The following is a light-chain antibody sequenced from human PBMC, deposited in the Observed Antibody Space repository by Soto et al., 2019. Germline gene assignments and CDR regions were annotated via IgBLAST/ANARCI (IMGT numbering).Light chain of an antibody. CDR2: TAS. V-gene: IGKV1-27*01. J-gene: IGKJ1*01. Sequence: DIQMTESPSSLSSSIEDRGTITCRASQGIIHYLAWYQQRSGKPPRLLGYTASTLQSGVPFPFSGSGAGTDFTSTISSLQSEDVATYYCQKYNSAPRSFGQWTKVEIK. CDR1: QGIIHY. CDR3: QKYNSAPRS.